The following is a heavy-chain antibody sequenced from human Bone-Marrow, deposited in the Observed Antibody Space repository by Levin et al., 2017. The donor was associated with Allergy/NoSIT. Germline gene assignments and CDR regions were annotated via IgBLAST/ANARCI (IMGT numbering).Heavy chain of an antibody. CDR2: ISYDGNNE. J-gene: IGHJ3*01. CDR1: GFTFSIYS. CDR3: VRPTLDYGDYNDAFEF. V-gene: IGHV3-30-3*01. Sequence: HTGGSLRLSCTASGFTFSIYSIHWVRQAPGKGLEWVSIISYDGNNEYYADSVKGRFTVSRDNSRDTVYLQMNSLKNEDTAIYYCVRPTLDYGDYNDAFEFWGQGTMVTVSS. D-gene: IGHD4-17*01.